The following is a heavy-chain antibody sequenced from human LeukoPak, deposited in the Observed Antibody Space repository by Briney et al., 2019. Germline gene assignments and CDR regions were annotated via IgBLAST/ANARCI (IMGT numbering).Heavy chain of an antibody. V-gene: IGHV3-30-3*01. D-gene: IGHD7-27*01. Sequence: GGSLRLSCAASGFTFSSYAMRWVRQAPGKGLEWVAVISYDGSNKYYADSVRGRFTISRDNSKNTLYLQMNSLRAEDTAVYYCARDSGELSYVDYWGQGTLVTVSS. CDR2: ISYDGSNK. J-gene: IGHJ4*02. CDR3: ARDSGELSYVDY. CDR1: GFTFSSYA.